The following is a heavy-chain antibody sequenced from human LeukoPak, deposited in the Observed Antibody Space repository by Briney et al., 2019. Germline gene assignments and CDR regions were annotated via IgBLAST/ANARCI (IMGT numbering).Heavy chain of an antibody. Sequence: SETLSLTCTVSGGSISSGTYYLGWIRQAPGKRLEWIGSIHYSGTTYYNPSLKSRVTISVDTSKNQFSLKVNSVTAADTAVYYCARHRYSYGSMNDYWGQGTLVTVSS. CDR1: GGSISSGTYY. D-gene: IGHD5-18*01. CDR3: ARHRYSYGSMNDY. CDR2: IHYSGTT. V-gene: IGHV4-39*01. J-gene: IGHJ4*02.